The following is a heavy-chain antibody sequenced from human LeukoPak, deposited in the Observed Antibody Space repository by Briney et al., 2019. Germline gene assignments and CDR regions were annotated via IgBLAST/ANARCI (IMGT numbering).Heavy chain of an antibody. CDR3: ARRSRYNWNDLGFDY. CDR2: IYHSGST. V-gene: IGHV4-38-2*01. J-gene: IGHJ4*02. CDR1: GYSISSGYY. D-gene: IGHD1-1*01. Sequence: SETLSLTCAVSGYSISSGYYWGWIRQPPGKGLEWIGIIYHSGSTYYNPSLKSRVTISVDTSKNQFSLKLSSVTAAETAVYYCARRSRYNWNDLGFDYWGQGTLVTVSS.